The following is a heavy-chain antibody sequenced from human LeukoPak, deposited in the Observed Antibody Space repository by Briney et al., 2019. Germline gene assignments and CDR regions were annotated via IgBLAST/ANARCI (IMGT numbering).Heavy chain of an antibody. V-gene: IGHV3-21*01. D-gene: IGHD3-9*01. J-gene: IGHJ6*02. CDR3: ARDQAGPNYDILTYYYYGMDV. Sequence: PGGSLRLSCVASGFTFSSYSMNWVRQAPGKGLEWVSSISSSSSYIYYADSVKGRFTISRDNAKNSLYLQMNSLRAEDTAVYYCARDQAGPNYDILTYYYYGMDVWGQGTTVTVSS. CDR1: GFTFSSYS. CDR2: ISSSSSYI.